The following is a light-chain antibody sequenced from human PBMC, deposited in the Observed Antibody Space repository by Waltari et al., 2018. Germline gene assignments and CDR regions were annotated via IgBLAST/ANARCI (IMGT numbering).Light chain of an antibody. V-gene: IGKV3-15*01. J-gene: IGKJ1*01. CDR2: GAS. CDR3: QQYNNWPQT. CDR1: QRVRSN. Sequence: EIVMTQSPATLPVSPGKRATLSWRPSQRVRSNLALYQQKPGQAPRLLIFGASTRATYTPARFSGSWSGTGFTLTNSSLQSEDFAVYYCQQYNNWPQTLGQGTKVEIK.